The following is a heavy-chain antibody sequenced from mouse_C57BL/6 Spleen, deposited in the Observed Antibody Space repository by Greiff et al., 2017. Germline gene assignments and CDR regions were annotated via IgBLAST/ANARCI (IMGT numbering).Heavy chain of an antibody. D-gene: IGHD2-3*01. CDR2: INYDGSST. Sequence: EVMLVESEGGLVQPGRSMKLSCTASGFTFSDYYMAWVRQVPEKGLEWVANINYDGSSTYYLDSLKSRFIISRDNAKNILYLQMSSLKSEDTATYYCARGGEEDGYFDYWGQGTTLTVSS. V-gene: IGHV5-16*01. J-gene: IGHJ2*01. CDR3: ARGGEEDGYFDY. CDR1: GFTFSDYY.